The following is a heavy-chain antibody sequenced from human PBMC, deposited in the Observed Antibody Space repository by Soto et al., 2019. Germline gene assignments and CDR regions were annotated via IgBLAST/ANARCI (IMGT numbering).Heavy chain of an antibody. J-gene: IGHJ5*02. D-gene: IGHD2-15*01. CDR2: IIPIFGTA. CDR1: GGTFSSYA. Sequence: SVKVSCKASGGTFSSYAISWVRQAPGQGLEWMGGIIPIFGTANYAQKFQGRVTITADESTSTAYMELSSLRSEDTAVYYCARVAGYCSGGSCYSFRWFDPWGQGTLVTVPQ. CDR3: ARVAGYCSGGSCYSFRWFDP. V-gene: IGHV1-69*13.